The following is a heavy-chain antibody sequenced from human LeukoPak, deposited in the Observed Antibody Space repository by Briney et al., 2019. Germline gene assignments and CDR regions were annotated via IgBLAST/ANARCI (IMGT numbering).Heavy chain of an antibody. V-gene: IGHV1-2*02. CDR1: AYTFTVYY. J-gene: IGHJ5*02. Sequence: ASVKLSCKASAYTFTVYYMHWMRQGPGQGIEWVGWINPNSGGTNYAQKFQGRVTMTRDTSISTAYMELTRLRSDDTAVYYCARNPSWGQGTLVTVSS. CDR2: INPNSGGT. CDR3: ARNPS.